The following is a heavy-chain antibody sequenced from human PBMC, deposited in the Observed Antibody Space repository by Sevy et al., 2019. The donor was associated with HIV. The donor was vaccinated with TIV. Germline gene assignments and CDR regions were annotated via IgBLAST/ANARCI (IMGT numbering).Heavy chain of an antibody. CDR2: IYSDGRT. CDR1: GLSVSDNY. CDR3: ARDRYYDASGYYYYYYGMDD. V-gene: IGHV3-66*01. Sequence: GGSLRLSCAASGLSVSDNYMNWVRQAPGKGLELVSVIYSDGRTYYEDSVKGRFTISRDNCKNTLYLHMNNLRPEDTAVYYCARDRYYDASGYYYYYYGMDDWGQGTTVTVSS. J-gene: IGHJ6*02. D-gene: IGHD3-22*01.